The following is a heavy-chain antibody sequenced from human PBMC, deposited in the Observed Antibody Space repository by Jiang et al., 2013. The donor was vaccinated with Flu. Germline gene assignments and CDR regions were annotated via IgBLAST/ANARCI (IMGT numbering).Heavy chain of an antibody. CDR2: IYYSGST. J-gene: IGHJ4*02. CDR3: ARSGADYGDYGGTIDY. Sequence: GPGLVKPSETLSLTCTVSGGSISSSSYYWGWIRQPPGKGLEWIGSIYYSGSTYYNPSLKSRVTISVDTSKNQFSLKLSSVTAADTAVYYCARSGADYGDYGGTIDYWGQGTLVTVSS. CDR1: GGSISSSSYY. D-gene: IGHD4-17*01. V-gene: IGHV4-39*01.